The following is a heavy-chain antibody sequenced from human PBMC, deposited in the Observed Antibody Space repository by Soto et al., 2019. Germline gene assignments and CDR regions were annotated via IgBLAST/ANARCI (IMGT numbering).Heavy chain of an antibody. J-gene: IGHJ6*02. CDR2: IYYSGST. D-gene: IGHD6-19*01. Sequence: PSETLSLTCTVSGGSISSYYWSWIRQPPGKGLEWIGYIYYSGSTNYNPSLKSRVTISVDTSRNQFSLKLSSVTAADTAVYYCARGRRLESGIAVAGTFYYYYGMDVWGQGTTVTVSS. CDR3: ARGRRLESGIAVAGTFYYYYGMDV. V-gene: IGHV4-59*01. CDR1: GGSISSYY.